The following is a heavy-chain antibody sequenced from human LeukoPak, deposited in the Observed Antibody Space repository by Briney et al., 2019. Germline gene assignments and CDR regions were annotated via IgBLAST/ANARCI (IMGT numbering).Heavy chain of an antibody. CDR3: AKGGSGYDCDY. CDR1: GFTFDDYG. CDR2: IRNGGST. V-gene: IGHV3-20*04. Sequence: GGSLRLSCAASGFTFDDYGMSWVRQAPGKGLEWVSGIRNGGSTGYADSVKGRFTISRDNAKNSLYLQMNSLRAEDTALYYCAKGGSGYDCDYWGQGTLVTVSS. J-gene: IGHJ4*02. D-gene: IGHD5-12*01.